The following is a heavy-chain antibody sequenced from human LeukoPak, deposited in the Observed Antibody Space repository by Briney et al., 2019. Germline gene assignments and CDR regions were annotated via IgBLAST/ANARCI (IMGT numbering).Heavy chain of an antibody. D-gene: IGHD5-24*01. Sequence: SETLSLTCAVYGGSFSGYYWSWIRQPPGKGLEWIGEINHSGSTSYNPSLKSRVTISVDTSKNQFSLKLSSVTAADTAVYYCARGERWLQSSFDYWGQGTLVTVSS. CDR2: INHSGST. CDR3: ARGERWLQSSFDY. CDR1: GGSFSGYY. J-gene: IGHJ4*02. V-gene: IGHV4-34*01.